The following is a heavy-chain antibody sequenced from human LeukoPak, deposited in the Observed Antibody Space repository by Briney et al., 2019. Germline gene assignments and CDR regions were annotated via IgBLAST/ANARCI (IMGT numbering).Heavy chain of an antibody. Sequence: GAAVNVTLTASGYIFTSYYMHWVRQAPGQGLEWMGIINPSSGSTSYAQKFQDRVKMTRDTSSSTVYMELSSLRSEDTAVYYCARTAGAHYYIAVCSQGTPVTVSS. V-gene: IGHV1-46*01. D-gene: IGHD6-13*01. J-gene: IGHJ6*03. CDR2: INPSSGST. CDR3: ARTAGAHYYIAV. CDR1: GYIFTSYY.